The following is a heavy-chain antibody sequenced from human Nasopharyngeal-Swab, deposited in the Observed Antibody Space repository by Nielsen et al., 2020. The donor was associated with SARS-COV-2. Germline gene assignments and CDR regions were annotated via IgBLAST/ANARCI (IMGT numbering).Heavy chain of an antibody. D-gene: IGHD1-26*01. CDR2: ISSSSSTS. Sequence: GGPLRPPCAASGFTISSNGMNWVRQAPGKGLEWVASISSSSSTSYYADSVKGRFTISRDNPKNSLYLQMNSLRDEDTAVYYCARDVGIVGATLDNWGQGTLVTVSS. V-gene: IGHV3-48*02. CDR1: GFTISSNG. CDR3: ARDVGIVGATLDN. J-gene: IGHJ4*02.